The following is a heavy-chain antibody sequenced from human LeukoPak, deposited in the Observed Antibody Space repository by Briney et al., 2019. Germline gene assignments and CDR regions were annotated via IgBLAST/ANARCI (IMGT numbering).Heavy chain of an antibody. D-gene: IGHD3-3*01. V-gene: IGHV1-2*02. CDR3: ARYYDFWSGYYTGPASGWFDP. J-gene: IGHJ5*02. CDR2: ITPNSGGT. Sequence: ASVKVSCKASGYTFTGYYMHWVRQAPGQGLEWMGWITPNSGGTNYAQKSQGRVTMTRDTSISTAYMELSRLRSDDTAVYYCARYYDFWSGYYTGPASGWFDPWGQGTLVTVSS. CDR1: GYTFTGYY.